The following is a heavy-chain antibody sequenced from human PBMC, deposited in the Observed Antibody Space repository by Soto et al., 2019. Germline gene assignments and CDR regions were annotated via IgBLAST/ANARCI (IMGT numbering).Heavy chain of an antibody. CDR2: ISGSGGST. J-gene: IGHJ5*02. CDR3: ARGIAAAGPFDP. D-gene: IGHD6-13*01. CDR1: GFTFSSYA. V-gene: IGHV3-23*01. Sequence: EVQLLESGGGLVQPGGSLRLSCAASGFTFSSYAMSWVRQAPGKGLEWVSAISGSGGSTYYADSVKGRFTISRDNSKNTLYLKMNSLRAEDTAVYYCARGIAAAGPFDPWGQGTLVTVSS.